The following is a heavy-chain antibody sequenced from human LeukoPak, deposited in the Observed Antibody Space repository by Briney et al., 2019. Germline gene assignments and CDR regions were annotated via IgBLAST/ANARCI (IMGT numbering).Heavy chain of an antibody. Sequence: GGSLRLSCAASGFTFSSYEMNWVREAPGKGLEWVSYISRSGSTIYYGDPLKARFPISSDNAKNSLYLQMHSLRDEDTAVYYCARDWGYYYDSSGYYEVRGQGTLVTVSS. V-gene: IGHV3-48*03. CDR2: ISRSGSTI. D-gene: IGHD3-22*01. J-gene: IGHJ4*02. CDR3: ARDWGYYYDSSGYYEV. CDR1: GFTFSSYE.